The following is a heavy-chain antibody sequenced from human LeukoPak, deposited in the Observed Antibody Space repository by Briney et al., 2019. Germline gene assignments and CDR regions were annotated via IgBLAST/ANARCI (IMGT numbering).Heavy chain of an antibody. CDR2: MNQDGSER. J-gene: IGHJ4*02. CDR1: GFTFRSSW. D-gene: IGHD3-10*01. Sequence: GGSLRLSCVAAGFTFRSSWMTGVRQAPGKGLEWVANMNQDGSERYYVDSVKGRFTISRDNAKNSLYLQMNSLRAEDTAVYYCAKERGNYFDYWGQGALVTVSS. CDR3: AKERGNYFDY. V-gene: IGHV3-7*05.